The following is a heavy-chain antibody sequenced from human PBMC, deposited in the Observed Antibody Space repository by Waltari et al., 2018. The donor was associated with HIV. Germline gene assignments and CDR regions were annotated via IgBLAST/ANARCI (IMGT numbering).Heavy chain of an antibody. V-gene: IGHV1-3*01. D-gene: IGHD5-18*01. Sequence: QVQFEQSGAEVKKPGASVKVSCQTSGYSFTRYPMHWVRPAPGQRLEWMGWSNAANCNTKDAQKFQDRVTISRDTSASTAYLELRRLRPEDTAVYYCVRDMSDTPVGPEMDVWGQGTTVTVSS. CDR3: VRDMSDTPVGPEMDV. J-gene: IGHJ6*02. CDR2: SNAANCNT. CDR1: GYSFTRYP.